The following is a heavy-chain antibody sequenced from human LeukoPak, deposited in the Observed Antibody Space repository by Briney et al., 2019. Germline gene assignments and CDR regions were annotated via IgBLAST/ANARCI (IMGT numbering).Heavy chain of an antibody. CDR1: GYSISSGYY. D-gene: IGHD5-18*01. CDR3: ARSSDSYGYVVVY. V-gene: IGHV4-38-2*02. Sequence: PSETLSLTCTVSGYSISSGYYWGWIRQPPGKGLEWIGSIYHSGSTYYNPSLKSRVTISVDTSKNQFSLKLSSVTAEDTAVYYCARSSDSYGYVVVYWGQGTLVTVSS. CDR2: IYHSGST. J-gene: IGHJ4*02.